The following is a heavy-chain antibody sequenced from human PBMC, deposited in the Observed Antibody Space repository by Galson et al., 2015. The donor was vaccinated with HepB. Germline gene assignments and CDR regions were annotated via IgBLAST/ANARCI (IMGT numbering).Heavy chain of an antibody. CDR3: ARGRFGYSGSYYGTFGFDY. J-gene: IGHJ4*02. CDR2: TYYRSKWYN. CDR1: GDSVSSNSAA. Sequence: CAISGDSVSSNSAAWNWIRQSPLRGLEWLGRTYYRSKWYNDYAVSVKSRITINPDTSKNQFSLQLNSVTPEDTAVYYCARGRFGYSGSYYGTFGFDYWGQGTLVTVSS. D-gene: IGHD1-26*01. V-gene: IGHV6-1*01.